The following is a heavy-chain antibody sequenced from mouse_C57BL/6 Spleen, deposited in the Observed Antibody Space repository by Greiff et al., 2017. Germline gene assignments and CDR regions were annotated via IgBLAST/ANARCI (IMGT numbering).Heavy chain of an antibody. CDR1: GYTFTSYW. V-gene: IGHV1-55*01. J-gene: IGHJ1*03. CDR3: ARQNYYYGSSFWYFDV. Sequence: QVQLQQPGAELVQPGASVKMSCKASGYTFTSYWITWVKQMPGQGLEWIGDIYPGSGSTYYNEKFKSKATMTVDTSSSTAYMQLSSLTSEDSAVYYCARQNYYYGSSFWYFDVWGTGTTVTVSS. D-gene: IGHD1-1*01. CDR2: IYPGSGST.